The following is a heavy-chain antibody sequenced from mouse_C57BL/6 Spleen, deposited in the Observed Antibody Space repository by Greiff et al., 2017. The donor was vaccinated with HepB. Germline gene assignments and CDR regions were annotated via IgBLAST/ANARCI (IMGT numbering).Heavy chain of an antibody. V-gene: IGHV1-54*01. CDR2: INPGSGGT. D-gene: IGHD1-1*01. CDR3: ARGYYGSSPAWFAY. CDR1: GYAFTNYL. J-gene: IGHJ3*01. Sequence: QVQLQQSGAELVRPGTSVKVSCKASGYAFTNYLIEWVKQRPGQGLEWIGVINPGSGGTNYNEKFKGKATLPAAKSSSTAYMQLSSLTSEDSAVYFCARGYYGSSPAWFAYWGQGTLVTVSA.